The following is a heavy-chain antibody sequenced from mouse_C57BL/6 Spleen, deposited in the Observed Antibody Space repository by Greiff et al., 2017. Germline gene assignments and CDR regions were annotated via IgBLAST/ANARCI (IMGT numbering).Heavy chain of an antibody. CDR1: GFNIKDDY. D-gene: IGHD2-3*01. CDR2: IDPENGDT. V-gene: IGHV14-4*01. J-gene: IGHJ2*01. Sequence: EVQLQQSGAELVRPGASVKLSCTASGFNIKDDYMHWVKQRPEQGLEWIGWIDPENGDTESASKFQGKATITADTSSNTAYLQLSSLTSEDTAVYYCTFYDGFDYWGQGTTLTVSS. CDR3: TFYDGFDY.